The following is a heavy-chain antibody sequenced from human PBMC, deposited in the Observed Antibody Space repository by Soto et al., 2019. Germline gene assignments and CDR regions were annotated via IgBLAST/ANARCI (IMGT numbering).Heavy chain of an antibody. V-gene: IGHV1-18*01. CDR1: GYTFTSYG. CDR2: ISAYNANT. Sequence: QVQLVQSGAEVKKPGASVKVSCKASGYTFTSYGISWVRQAPGQGLEWMGWISAYNANTNYAQKLQGRVTMTTDTSPSTAYMELRSLRSDDAAVYYCARTYSDYDFWSVYYGNFDYWGQGILVTVSS. CDR3: ARTYSDYDFWSVYYGNFDY. J-gene: IGHJ4*02. D-gene: IGHD3-3*01.